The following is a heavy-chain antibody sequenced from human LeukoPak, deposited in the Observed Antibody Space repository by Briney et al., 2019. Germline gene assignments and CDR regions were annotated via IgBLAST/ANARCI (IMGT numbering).Heavy chain of an antibody. J-gene: IGHJ3*02. CDR3: AKEGSSSSDAFDI. V-gene: IGHV3-9*01. CDR2: ISWNSGSI. D-gene: IGHD6-13*01. Sequence: PGGSLRLSCAASGFTFDDYAMHWVRQAPGKGLEWVSGISWNSGSIGYADSVKGRFTISRDNAKNSLYLQMNSLRAEDTALYYCAKEGSSSSDAFDIWGQGTMVTVSS. CDR1: GFTFDDYA.